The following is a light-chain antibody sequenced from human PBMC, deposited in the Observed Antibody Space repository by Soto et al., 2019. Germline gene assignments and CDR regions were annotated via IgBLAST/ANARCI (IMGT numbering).Light chain of an antibody. CDR3: QQYRAKPFT. CDR1: QSIASW. CDR2: DAS. V-gene: IGKV1-5*01. J-gene: IGKJ2*01. Sequence: DIQMTQSPSTLSASVGDRVTIACRASQSIASWLAWYQQKPGKAPKFLIYDASDVESGVPSRFSGSGSGTELTLTISSLLPDDFATYFCQQYRAKPFTFGQGTKVEIK.